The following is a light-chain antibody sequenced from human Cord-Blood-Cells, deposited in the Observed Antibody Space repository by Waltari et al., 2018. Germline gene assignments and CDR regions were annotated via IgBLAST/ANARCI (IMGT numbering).Light chain of an antibody. Sequence: IVMTQSPATLSASPGERAALSCRASQSVSSNLAWYQHKPGQAPRLLIYGASTRATGIPARLSGSGSGTEFTLTNSSLQSEDCTAYDCQPYNNCPPALPSGGGPKVELK. CDR3: QPYNNCPPALP. J-gene: IGKJ4*01. V-gene: IGKV3-15*01. CDR2: GAS. CDR1: QSVSSN.